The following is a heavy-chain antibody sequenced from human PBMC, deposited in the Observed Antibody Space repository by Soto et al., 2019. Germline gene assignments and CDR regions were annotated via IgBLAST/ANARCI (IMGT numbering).Heavy chain of an antibody. J-gene: IGHJ6*02. V-gene: IGHV4-39*01. D-gene: IGHD6-6*01. CDR2: IYYSGST. Sequence: NPSETLSLTCTVSGDSISSRSYYWAWIRQPPGKGLEWIGSIYYSGSTYFNPSLNSRVTLSVDTSKSQFSLKLNSVTAADTAVYYCARVISSSSSLGLRYYYYGMDVCGQGTTVTVSS. CDR1: GDSISSRSYY. CDR3: ARVISSSSSLGLRYYYYGMDV.